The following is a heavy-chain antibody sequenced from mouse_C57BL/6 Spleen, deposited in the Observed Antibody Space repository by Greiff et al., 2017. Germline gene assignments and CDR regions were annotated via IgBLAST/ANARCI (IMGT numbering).Heavy chain of an antibody. CDR3: ARLRAPGKIFFDY. CDR2: IDPSDSET. D-gene: IGHD3-3*01. V-gene: IGHV1-52*01. J-gene: IGHJ2*01. CDR1: GYTFTSYW. Sequence: QVQLQQPGAELVRPGSSVKLSCKASGYTFTSYWMHWVKQRPIQGLEWIGNIDPSDSETHYNQKFKDKATLTVDKSSSTAYMQLSSLTSEDSAVYYCARLRAPGKIFFDYWGQGTTLTVSS.